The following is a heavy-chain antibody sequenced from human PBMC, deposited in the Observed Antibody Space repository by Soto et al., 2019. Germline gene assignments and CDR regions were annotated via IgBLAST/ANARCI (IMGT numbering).Heavy chain of an antibody. Sequence: GGSLRLSCAASGFTFTRYSMNWVRQAPGKGLEWVSPISSTTNYIYYGDSMKGRFTTSRDNAKNSLYLEMNSLRAEDTAVYYCARESEDLTSNFDYWGQGTLVTVS. CDR3: ARESEDLTSNFDY. CDR1: GFTFTRYS. CDR2: ISSTTNYI. V-gene: IGHV3-21*06. J-gene: IGHJ4*02.